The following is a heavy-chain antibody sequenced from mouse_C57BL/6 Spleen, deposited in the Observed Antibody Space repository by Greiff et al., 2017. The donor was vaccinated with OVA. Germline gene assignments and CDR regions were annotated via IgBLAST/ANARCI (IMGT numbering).Heavy chain of an antibody. CDR1: GYTFTSYG. CDR2: IYIGNGYT. J-gene: IGHJ4*01. D-gene: IGHD1-1*01. CDR3: ARAYGSSYEDYAMDY. V-gene: IGHV1-58*01. Sequence: VHVKQSGAELVRPGSSVKMSCKPSGYTFTSYGINWVKQRPGQGLEWIGYIYIGNGYTEYNEKFKGKATLTSDTSSSTAYMQLSSLTSEDSAIYFCARAYGSSYEDYAMDYWGQGTSVTVSS.